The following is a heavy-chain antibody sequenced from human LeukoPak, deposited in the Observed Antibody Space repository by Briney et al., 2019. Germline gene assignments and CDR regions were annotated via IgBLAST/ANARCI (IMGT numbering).Heavy chain of an antibody. Sequence: GGSLRLSCAASGFTFSSYAMSWVRQAPGKGLEWVSAISGSGGRTYYADSVKGRFTISRDNSKNTLYLQMNSLRAEDTAVYYCAKLKVYVVMADFDYWGQGTLVTVSS. D-gene: IGHD3-16*02. CDR2: ISGSGGRT. CDR3: AKLKVYVVMADFDY. V-gene: IGHV3-23*01. J-gene: IGHJ4*02. CDR1: GFTFSSYA.